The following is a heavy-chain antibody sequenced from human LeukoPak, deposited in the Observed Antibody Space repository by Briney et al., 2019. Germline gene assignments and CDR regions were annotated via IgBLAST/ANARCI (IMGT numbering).Heavy chain of an antibody. D-gene: IGHD3-10*01. CDR1: GFTFSSNW. CDR3: ARGGSYGWDAFDM. CDR2: IDSGGGST. Sequence: GRSLRLSCAASGFTFSSNWMHWVRQVPGKGLVWVSRIDSGGGSTNYADSVKGRFTISRDNAKNTLSLQMNSLRAEDTAVYYCARGGSYGWDAFDMWGQGTMVTVSS. J-gene: IGHJ3*02. V-gene: IGHV3-74*01.